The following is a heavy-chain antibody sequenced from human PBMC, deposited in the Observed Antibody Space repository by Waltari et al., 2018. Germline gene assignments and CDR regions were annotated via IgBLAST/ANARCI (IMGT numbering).Heavy chain of an antibody. CDR3: ARDNVLGTTTVAFDV. V-gene: IGHV1-69*13. D-gene: IGHD5-12*01. J-gene: IGHJ3*01. Sequence: QVHLVQSGAEVKKPGSSVEVSCKTSGGTFSSFAINWVRQAPGQGLEWLGSIIPILNTPNYSQKFQGRLTITAERSTQTAYMDLSSLGSEDTATYYCARDNVLGTTTVAFDVWGQGTVVIVSS. CDR1: GGTFSSFA. CDR2: IIPILNTP.